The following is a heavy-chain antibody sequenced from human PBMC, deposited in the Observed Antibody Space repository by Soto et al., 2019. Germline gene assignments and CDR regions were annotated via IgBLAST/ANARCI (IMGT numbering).Heavy chain of an antibody. CDR2: IYYSGST. V-gene: IGHV4-30-4*01. Sequence: SETLSLTCTFSGGSISSGDYYLSWIRQPPGKGLEWVGYIYYSGSTYYNPSLKSRVTISVDTSKNQFSLKLSSVTAADTAVYYCARDHYVYDILTGYGYYYGMDVWGQGTTLTVSS. J-gene: IGHJ6*02. CDR3: ARDHYVYDILTGYGYYYGMDV. CDR1: GGSISSGDYY. D-gene: IGHD3-9*01.